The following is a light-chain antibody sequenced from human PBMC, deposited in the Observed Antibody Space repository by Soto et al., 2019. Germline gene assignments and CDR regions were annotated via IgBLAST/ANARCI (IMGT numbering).Light chain of an antibody. J-gene: IGKJ1*01. CDR1: QSVSSSY. CDR3: QLYGSSPWT. V-gene: IGKV3-20*01. Sequence: EIVLTQSPGTLSLSPGERATLSCRASQSVSSSYLAWYQQKPGQAPRLLIYGASSRATGIPDRFSGSGSGTAFTLTISRLEPEDFAVYYCQLYGSSPWTFGQGTKVDIK. CDR2: GAS.